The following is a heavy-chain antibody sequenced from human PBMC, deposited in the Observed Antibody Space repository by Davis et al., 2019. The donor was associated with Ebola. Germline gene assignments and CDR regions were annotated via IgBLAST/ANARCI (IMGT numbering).Heavy chain of an antibody. CDR2: INPDGSNT. Sequence: GEFLKISCAASGFTFSASWMAWVRQAPGKGLEWVANINPDGSNTYYMNSVKGRFTISRDNAKNSLYLQMNSLRAEDTAVYYCARDLPHYDSSGSWFDPWGQGTLVTVSS. CDR1: GFTFSASW. J-gene: IGHJ5*02. V-gene: IGHV3-7*01. CDR3: ARDLPHYDSSGSWFDP. D-gene: IGHD3-22*01.